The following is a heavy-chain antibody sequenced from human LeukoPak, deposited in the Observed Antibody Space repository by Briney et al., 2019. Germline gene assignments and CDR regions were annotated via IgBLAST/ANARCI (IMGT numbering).Heavy chain of an antibody. J-gene: IGHJ5*02. CDR2: ISGSGGST. D-gene: IGHD2-15*01. CDR1: GGSFSGYY. V-gene: IGHV3-23*01. Sequence: ETLSLTCAVYGGSFSGYYWSWIRQPPGKGLEWVSAISGSGGSTYYADSVKGRFTISRDNSKNTLYLQMNSLRAEDTAVYYCAKGGYCSGGSCRNWFDPWGQGTLVTVSS. CDR3: AKGGYCSGGSCRNWFDP.